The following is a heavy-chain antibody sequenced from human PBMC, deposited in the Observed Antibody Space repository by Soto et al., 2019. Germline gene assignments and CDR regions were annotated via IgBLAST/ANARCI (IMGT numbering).Heavy chain of an antibody. D-gene: IGHD3-9*01. Sequence: SVKVSCKASGGTFSSYAISWVRQAPGQGLEWMGGIIPIFGTANYAQKFQGRVTITADESTSTAYMELSSLRSEDTAVYYCARVGGDILTGYSIRYYYYYGMDVWGQGTTVTVSS. V-gene: IGHV1-69*13. CDR1: GGTFSSYA. CDR3: ARVGGDILTGYSIRYYYYYGMDV. CDR2: IIPIFGTA. J-gene: IGHJ6*02.